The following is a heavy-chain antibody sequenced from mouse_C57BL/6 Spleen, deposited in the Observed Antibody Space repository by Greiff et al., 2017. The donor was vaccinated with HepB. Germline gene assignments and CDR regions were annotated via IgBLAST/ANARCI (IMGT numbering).Heavy chain of an antibody. CDR3: AREGLGRAWFAY. CDR2: ISDGGSYT. J-gene: IGHJ3*01. V-gene: IGHV5-4*01. D-gene: IGHD4-1*01. CDR1: GFTFSSYA. Sequence: EVQRVESGGGLVKPGGSLKLSCAASGFTFSSYAMSWVRQTPEKRLEWVATISDGGSYTYYPDNVKGRFTISRDNAKNNLYLQMSHLKSEDTAMYYCAREGLGRAWFAYWGQGTLVTVSA.